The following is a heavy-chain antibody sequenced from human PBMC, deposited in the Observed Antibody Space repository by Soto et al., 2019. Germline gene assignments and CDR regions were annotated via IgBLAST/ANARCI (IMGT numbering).Heavy chain of an antibody. CDR3: AKASSSGLGGHFDY. CDR2: ISYDGNNK. Sequence: GXSLRLSCAASGFTYSTYTMHCVRQAPGKGLEWVAVISYDGNNKFYADSVKGRFTISRDNSKNTLYLQMNSLRGEDTAAYYCAKASSSGLGGHFDYWGQGTLVTVSS. CDR1: GFTYSTYT. D-gene: IGHD3-22*01. J-gene: IGHJ4*02. V-gene: IGHV3-30-3*01.